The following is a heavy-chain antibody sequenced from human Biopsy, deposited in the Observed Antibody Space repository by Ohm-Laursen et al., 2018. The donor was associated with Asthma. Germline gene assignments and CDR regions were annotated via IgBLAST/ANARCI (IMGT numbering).Heavy chain of an antibody. J-gene: IGHJ4*02. CDR2: INSVLGTT. CDR3: ARKAGSCISRTCYSLDF. Sequence: SSVKVSCNSLGGTFNTYVIGWVRQAPGQGLEWRGVINSVLGTTTYPQKFQDRSTITADDSTSTVYMELSSLRSEDTAVYYCARKAGSCISRTCYSLDFWGQGTLVTVSS. V-gene: IGHV1-69*01. CDR1: GGTFNTYV. D-gene: IGHD2-2*01.